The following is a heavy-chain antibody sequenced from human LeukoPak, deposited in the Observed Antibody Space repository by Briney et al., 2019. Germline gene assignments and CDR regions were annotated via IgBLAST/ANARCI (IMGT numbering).Heavy chain of an antibody. CDR3: ARGGGLDV. J-gene: IGHJ6*02. Sequence: GGSLRLSCAASGFTFSSYWMNWARQAPGKGLEWVASINHNGNVNYYVDSVKGRFTISRDNAKNSLYLQMSNLRAEETAVYFCARGGGLDVWGQGATVTVSS. V-gene: IGHV3-7*03. D-gene: IGHD3-16*01. CDR2: INHNGNVN. CDR1: GFTFSSYW.